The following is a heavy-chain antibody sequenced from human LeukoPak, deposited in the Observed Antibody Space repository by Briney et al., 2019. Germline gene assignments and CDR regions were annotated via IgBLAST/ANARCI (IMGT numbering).Heavy chain of an antibody. D-gene: IGHD2-2*02. Sequence: SETLSLTCTVSGGSISSYYWSWIRQHPGKGLEWIGYIYYSGSTYYNPSLKSRVTISVDTSKNQFSLKLSSVTAADTAVYYCARVTRYCSSTSCYNSFDPWGQGTLVTVSS. CDR3: ARVTRYCSSTSCYNSFDP. J-gene: IGHJ5*02. CDR2: IYYSGST. CDR1: GGSISSYY. V-gene: IGHV4-59*06.